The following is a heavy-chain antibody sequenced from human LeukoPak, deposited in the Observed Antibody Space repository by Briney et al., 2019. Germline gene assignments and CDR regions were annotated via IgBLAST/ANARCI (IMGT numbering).Heavy chain of an antibody. V-gene: IGHV3-11*01. J-gene: IGHJ4*02. Sequence: GSLRLSCAASGFTFSDYYMSWIRQAPGKGLEWVSYIGGSGSTIYYADSVKGRFTISRDNAKNSLYLQMNSLRAEDTAVYYCARDRYVGATTAGDSDSWGQGTLVTVSS. CDR2: IGGSGSTI. CDR3: ARDRYVGATTAGDSDS. D-gene: IGHD1-26*01. CDR1: GFTFSDYY.